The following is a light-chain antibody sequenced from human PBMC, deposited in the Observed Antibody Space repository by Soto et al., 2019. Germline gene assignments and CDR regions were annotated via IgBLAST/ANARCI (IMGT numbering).Light chain of an antibody. V-gene: IGKV1-39*01. CDR3: QQSYSTPYT. Sequence: DIQMTQSPSSLSASVGDRVTITCRASQSISSYLHWYQQKPGKATKLLIYSASSLQSGVPSRFSGSGSGTDFTLTISSLQPEDFATYYCQQSYSTPYTFGQGTKLEIK. CDR1: QSISSY. J-gene: IGKJ2*01. CDR2: SAS.